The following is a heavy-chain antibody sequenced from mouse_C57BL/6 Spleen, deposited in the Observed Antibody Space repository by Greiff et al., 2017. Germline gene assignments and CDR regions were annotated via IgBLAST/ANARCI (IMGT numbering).Heavy chain of an antibody. CDR2: IYPGDGDT. CDR3: ARARVYDVLLVDY. J-gene: IGHJ2*01. CDR1: GYAFSSYW. Sequence: QVQLQQSGAELVKPGASVKISCKASGYAFSSYWMNWVKQRPGKGLEWIGQIYPGDGDTNYNGKFKGKATLTADKSSSTAYMQLSSLTSEDSAVYFCARARVYDVLLVDYWGQGTTLTVSS. D-gene: IGHD2-12*01. V-gene: IGHV1-80*01.